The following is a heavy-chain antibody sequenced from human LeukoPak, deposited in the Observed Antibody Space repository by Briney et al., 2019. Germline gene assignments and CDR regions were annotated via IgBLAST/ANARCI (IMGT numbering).Heavy chain of an antibody. CDR1: GASISSYY. Sequence: SETLSLTCTVSGASISSYYWSWIRQSPGKGLEWIGNIYYSGNTNYNPSLKSRVTISLDTSKNQFSLKLSSVTAADTAVYYCARASPYYYMDVWGKGTTVTVSS. CDR3: ARASPYYYMDV. V-gene: IGHV4-59*08. CDR2: IYYSGNT. J-gene: IGHJ6*03.